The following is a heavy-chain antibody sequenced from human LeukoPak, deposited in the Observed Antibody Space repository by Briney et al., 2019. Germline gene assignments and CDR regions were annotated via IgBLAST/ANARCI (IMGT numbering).Heavy chain of an antibody. J-gene: IGHJ3*02. CDR2: ISSGSSYI. Sequence: PGGSLRLSCAASGFTFSIYTMNWVRQAPGKGLGWVSSISSGSSYIYYADSVKGRFTISRDNAKNSLYLQMNSLRAEDTAVYYCAREGSDAFDIWGQGTMVTVSS. V-gene: IGHV3-21*01. CDR1: GFTFSIYT. CDR3: AREGSDAFDI.